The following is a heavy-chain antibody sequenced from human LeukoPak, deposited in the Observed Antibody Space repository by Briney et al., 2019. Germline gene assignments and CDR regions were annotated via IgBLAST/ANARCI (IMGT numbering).Heavy chain of an antibody. Sequence: GGSLRLSCAASGFTVSSNYMSWVRQAPGKGLEWVSVIYSGGSTYYADSVKGRFTISRDNSKNTLYLQMNSLRAEDTAVYYCARVPYYYGSGSYILYYYYYYMDVWGKGTTVTISS. V-gene: IGHV3-66*01. D-gene: IGHD3-10*01. J-gene: IGHJ6*03. CDR1: GFTVSSNY. CDR3: ARVPYYYGSGSYILYYYYYYMDV. CDR2: IYSGGST.